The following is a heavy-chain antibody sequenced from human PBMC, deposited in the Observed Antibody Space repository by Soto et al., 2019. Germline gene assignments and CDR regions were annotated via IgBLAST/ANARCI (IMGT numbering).Heavy chain of an antibody. Sequence: QVQLVESGGGVVQPGRSLRLSCAASGFTFSSYAMHWVRQAPGKGLEWVAVISYDGSNKYYADSVKGRFTISRDNSKNTLYLQMNSLRAEDTAVYYCARDGGLGGARYYSGMYVWGQGTTVTVSS. D-gene: IGHD3-16*01. CDR1: GFTFSSYA. J-gene: IGHJ6*02. CDR2: ISYDGSNK. CDR3: ARDGGLGGARYYSGMYV. V-gene: IGHV3-30-3*01.